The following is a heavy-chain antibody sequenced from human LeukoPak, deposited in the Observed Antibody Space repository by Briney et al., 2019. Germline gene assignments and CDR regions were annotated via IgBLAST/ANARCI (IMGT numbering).Heavy chain of an antibody. CDR3: ARDSGSYSNCDNFDY. J-gene: IGHJ4*02. D-gene: IGHD1-26*01. Sequence: PGRSLRLSCAASGFTFSSYGMHWVRQAPGKGLEWVAVIWYDGSNKYYADSVKGRFTISRDNSKNTLYLQMNSLRAEDTAVYYCARDSGSYSNCDNFDYWGQGTLVTVSS. CDR2: IWYDGSNK. V-gene: IGHV3-33*01. CDR1: GFTFSSYG.